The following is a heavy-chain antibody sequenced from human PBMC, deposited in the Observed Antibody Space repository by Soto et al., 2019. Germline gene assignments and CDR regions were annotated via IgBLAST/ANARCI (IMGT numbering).Heavy chain of an antibody. D-gene: IGHD3-22*01. CDR3: ARGDFASSANYYAGWLAP. V-gene: IGHV1-2*02. Sequence: QVQLVQSGAEVKKPGASVKVSCQASGYTFTDYYMHWLRQAPGQGLEWMGWINPNSGGTKYAQKFQGRVTLTNDTSFRTAYMGLSRLGSDDTAVYYCARGDFASSANYYAGWLAPWGQGILVTVSS. CDR1: GYTFTDYY. J-gene: IGHJ5*02. CDR2: INPNSGGT.